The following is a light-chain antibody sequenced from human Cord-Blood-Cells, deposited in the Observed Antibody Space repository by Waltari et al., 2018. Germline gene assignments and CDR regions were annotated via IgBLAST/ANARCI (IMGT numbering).Light chain of an antibody. V-gene: IGLV3-21*04. J-gene: IGLJ2*01. CDR2: YDS. CDR3: QVWDSSSVV. CDR1: NIGSKS. Sequence: SYALTQPPSVSVAPGKTARITCGGNNIGSKSVHWYQQKPGQAPVLVIYYDSDRPSGIPERFSGSNSGNTATLTISRVEAGDEADYYCQVWDSSSVVFGGGTKLTVL.